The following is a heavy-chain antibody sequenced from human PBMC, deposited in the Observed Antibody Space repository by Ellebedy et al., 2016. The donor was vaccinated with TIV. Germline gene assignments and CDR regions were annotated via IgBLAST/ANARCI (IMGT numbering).Heavy chain of an antibody. J-gene: IGHJ5*02. Sequence: ASVKVSXXASGGTFSSYAMHWVRQAPGQRLEWMGWINAGNGNTKYSQKFQGRVTITADKSTSTAYMELSSLRSEDTAVYYCAIRWLRRFDPWGQGTLVTVSS. CDR3: AIRWLRRFDP. CDR2: INAGNGNT. CDR1: GGTFSSYA. D-gene: IGHD5-12*01. V-gene: IGHV1-3*01.